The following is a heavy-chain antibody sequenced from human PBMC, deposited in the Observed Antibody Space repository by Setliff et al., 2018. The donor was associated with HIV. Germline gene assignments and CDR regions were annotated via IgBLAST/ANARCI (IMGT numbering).Heavy chain of an antibody. J-gene: IGHJ4*02. Sequence: PSETLSLTCAVYGGSFSAYYWTWIRQAPGKGPEWIGEVNHSGRGTNYNPSLKSRVTMSVDTSKNQFSLKLNSVTAADTAVYYCAGGPGTTSIDYWAQGTLVTVSS. CDR3: AGGPGTTSIDY. D-gene: IGHD1-26*01. CDR2: VNHSGRGT. V-gene: IGHV4-34*01. CDR1: GGSFSAYY.